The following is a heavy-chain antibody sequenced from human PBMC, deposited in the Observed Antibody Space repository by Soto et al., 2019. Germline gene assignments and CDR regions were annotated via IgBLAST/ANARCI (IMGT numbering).Heavy chain of an antibody. CDR1: GFTFSSYS. CDR3: ARSALKLERPPVFFDY. V-gene: IGHV3-48*01. CDR2: ISSSSSTI. Sequence: HPGGSLRLSCAASGFTFSSYSMNWVRQAPGKGLEWVSYISSSSSTIYYADSVKGRFTISRDNAKNSLYLQMNSLRAEDTAVYYCARSALKLERPPVFFDYWGQGTLVTVSS. J-gene: IGHJ4*02. D-gene: IGHD1-1*01.